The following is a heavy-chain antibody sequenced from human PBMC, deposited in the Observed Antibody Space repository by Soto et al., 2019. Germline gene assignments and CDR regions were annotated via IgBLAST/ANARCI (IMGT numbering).Heavy chain of an antibody. V-gene: IGHV4-34*01. CDR2: INHSGST. CDR3: ARGLVTGTTSYYLDY. CDR1: GGSFSGYY. Sequence: SETLSLTCAVYGGSFSGYYWSWIRQPPGKGLEWIGEINHSGSTNYNPSLKSRVTISVDTSKNQFSLKLSSVTAADTAVYYCARGLVTGTTSYYLDYWGQGTLVTVSS. D-gene: IGHD1-7*01. J-gene: IGHJ4*02.